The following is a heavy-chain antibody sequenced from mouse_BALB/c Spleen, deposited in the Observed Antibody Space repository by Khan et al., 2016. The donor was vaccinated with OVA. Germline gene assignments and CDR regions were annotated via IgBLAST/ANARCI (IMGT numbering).Heavy chain of an antibody. CDR2: ISSGVHYT. J-gene: IGHJ3*01. V-gene: IGHV5-6*01. Sequence: EVELVESGGDLVKTGGSLKLSCAPSGFTFSTYGMSWVRPTPDKMLEWVATISSGVHYTYFIISVKGRFPISRANAENLLYLQMTSLRSEDTAMDYCARLAYYYNSEGLAYWGQGTLVTVSA. CDR1: GFTFSTYG. CDR3: ARLAYYYNSEGLAY. D-gene: IGHD1-1*02.